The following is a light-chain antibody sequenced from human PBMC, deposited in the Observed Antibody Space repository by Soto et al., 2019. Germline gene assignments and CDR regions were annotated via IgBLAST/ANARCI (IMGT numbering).Light chain of an antibody. CDR3: CSYAGSYTRYV. V-gene: IGLV2-11*01. CDR2: DVG. Sequence: QSALTQPRSVSGSPGQSVTISCTGTSSDVGGYNYVSWYQQHPGKAPKLMIYDVGKRPSGVPDRFSGSKSGNTASLTISGLQAEDEADYYCCSYAGSYTRYVFGTGTKV. J-gene: IGLJ1*01. CDR1: SSDVGGYNY.